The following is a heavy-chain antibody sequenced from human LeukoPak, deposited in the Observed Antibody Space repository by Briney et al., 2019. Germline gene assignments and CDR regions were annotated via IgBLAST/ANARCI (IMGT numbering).Heavy chain of an antibody. CDR2: IYWDDDK. D-gene: IGHD3-22*01. CDR3: AHGGYYYDTSGYSEAAFDH. J-gene: IGHJ4*02. Sequence: QITMKESGPTLVKPTQTLTLTCTFSGSSLNTSGVGVGWIRQPPGKALEWLALIYWDDDKRYSPSLKSRLTITKDTSKNQVVLTMTNMDPVDTATYYCAHGGYYYDTSGYSEAAFDHWGQGTLVTVSS. CDR1: GSSLNTSGVG. V-gene: IGHV2-5*02.